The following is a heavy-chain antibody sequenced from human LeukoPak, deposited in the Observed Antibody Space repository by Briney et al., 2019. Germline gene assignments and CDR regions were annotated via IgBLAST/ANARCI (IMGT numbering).Heavy chain of an antibody. CDR3: ARRNYDSSGYYDAEYFQH. Sequence: ASVKVSCKASGGTFSSYAISWVRQAPGQGLEWMGRIIPILGIANYAQKFQGRVTITADKSTSTAYMELSSLRSEDTAVYYCARRNYDSSGYYDAEYFQHWGQGTLVTVSS. CDR1: GGTFSSYA. CDR2: IIPILGIA. D-gene: IGHD3-22*01. V-gene: IGHV1-69*04. J-gene: IGHJ1*01.